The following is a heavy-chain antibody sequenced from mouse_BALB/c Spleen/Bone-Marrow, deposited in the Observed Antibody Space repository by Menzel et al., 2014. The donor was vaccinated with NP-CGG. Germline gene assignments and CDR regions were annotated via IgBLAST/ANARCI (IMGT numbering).Heavy chain of an antibody. CDR1: GFTFSDFY. CDR3: ARDVGYGNYFVY. J-gene: IGHJ3*01. V-gene: IGHV7-1*02. D-gene: IGHD2-10*02. CDR2: SRNRAKYYTT. Sequence: EVKLMDSGGGSVQPGDSLRLSCAPSGFTFSDFYMEWVRQPPGKRLEWIATSRNRAKYYTTEYSASVKGRFIVSRDTSQSVLYLQMNALSAEDTAFYYCARDVGYGNYFVYWGQGTLVTVSA.